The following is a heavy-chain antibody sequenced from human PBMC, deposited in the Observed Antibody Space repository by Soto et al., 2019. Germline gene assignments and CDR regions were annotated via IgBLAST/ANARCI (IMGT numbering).Heavy chain of an antibody. CDR2: FNPMSGRT. D-gene: IGHD6-13*01. CDR1: GYIFINYY. V-gene: IGHV1-46*04. J-gene: IGHJ4*02. CDR3: ARDLAAADY. Sequence: QVQLVQSGAEVKKPGASVKISCKTSGYIFINYYIHWVRQAPGQGLEWVALFNPMSGRTNYAQKLQGRVTVTSDTSSSTVYMELSSLISEDTAVSYCARDLAAADYWGQGTLVTVSS.